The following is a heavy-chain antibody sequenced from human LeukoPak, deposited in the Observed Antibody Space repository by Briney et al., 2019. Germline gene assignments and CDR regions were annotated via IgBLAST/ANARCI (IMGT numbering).Heavy chain of an antibody. V-gene: IGHV3-72*01. J-gene: IGHJ4*02. CDR1: GFTFSDHY. CDR2: TRNKANSYTT. Sequence: GGSLRLSCAASGFTFSDHYMDWVRQAPGKGLEWVGRTRNKANSYTTEYAASVKGRFTISRDDSKNSLYLQMNSLKTEDTAVYYCTRDLIGGWYFRWGQGTLVTVSS. D-gene: IGHD6-19*01. CDR3: TRDLIGGWYFR.